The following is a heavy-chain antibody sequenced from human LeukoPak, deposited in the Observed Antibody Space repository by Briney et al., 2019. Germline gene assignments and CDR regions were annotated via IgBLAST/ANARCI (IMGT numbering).Heavy chain of an antibody. V-gene: IGHV3-23*01. Sequence: GGSLRLSCAASGFTFSSYAMSWVRQAPGKGLEWVSAISGSGGSTYYADSVKGRFTISRDNSKNTVSLQMNSLRAEDTAIYYCAKGFYSTIDFWGQGTLVIVSS. CDR3: AKGFYSTIDF. D-gene: IGHD4-4*01. J-gene: IGHJ4*02. CDR1: GFTFSSYA. CDR2: ISGSGGST.